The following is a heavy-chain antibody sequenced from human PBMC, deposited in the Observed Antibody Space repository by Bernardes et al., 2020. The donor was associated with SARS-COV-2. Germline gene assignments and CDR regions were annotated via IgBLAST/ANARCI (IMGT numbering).Heavy chain of an antibody. CDR3: ATQDHCGGDCYSMSHFGDDRMDV. J-gene: IGHJ6*02. V-gene: IGHV4-39*01. CDR2: IYYSGST. D-gene: IGHD2-21*02. CDR1: GGSISSSSYY. Sequence: SETLSLTCTVSGGSISSSSYYWGWIRQPPGKGLEWIGSIYYSGSTYYNPSLKSRVTISVDTSKNQFSLKLSSVTAADTAVYYCATQDHCGGDCYSMSHFGDDRMDVWGQGTTVTVSS.